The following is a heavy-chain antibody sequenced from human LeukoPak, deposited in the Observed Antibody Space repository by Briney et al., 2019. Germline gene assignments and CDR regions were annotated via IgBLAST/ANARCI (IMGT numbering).Heavy chain of an antibody. V-gene: IGHV1-3*01. CDR2: INAGNGNT. D-gene: IGHD3-3*01. CDR3: ARDGVVITGLDP. Sequence: ASVKVSCKASGYTFTSYAMHWVRQAPGQRLEWMGWINAGNGNTKYSQKFQGRVTITRDTSASTACMELSSLRSEDTAVYYCARDGVVITGLDPWGQGTLVTVSS. CDR1: GYTFTSYA. J-gene: IGHJ5*02.